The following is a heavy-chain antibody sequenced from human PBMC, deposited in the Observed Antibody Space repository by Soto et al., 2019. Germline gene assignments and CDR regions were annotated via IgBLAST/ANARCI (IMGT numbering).Heavy chain of an antibody. CDR2: ISGYNKNT. CDR1: GYTFTTYG. Sequence: ASVKVSCKTSGYTFTTYGIHWVRQAPGQGLEWMGWISGYNKNTNYAQKFQDRVTMTTDTSRSIGYMELTSLTFEDTAVYYCARGAHGSGYGVYWGRGTLVTVSS. V-gene: IGHV1-18*01. D-gene: IGHD3-3*01. CDR3: ARGAHGSGYGVY. J-gene: IGHJ4*02.